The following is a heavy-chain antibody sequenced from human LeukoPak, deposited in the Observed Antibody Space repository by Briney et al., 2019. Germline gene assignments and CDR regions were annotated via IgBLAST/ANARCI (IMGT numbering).Heavy chain of an antibody. J-gene: IGHJ4*02. Sequence: PGGSLRLSCAVSGFNISGYWMNGVRQAPGKGLEWVANIKEDGGEKYYLKFVKGRFTISRDTAKNSLYLQMNSLRAEDTAVYYCARVSVGTVEDYWGQGTLVTVSS. CDR1: GFNISGYW. CDR2: IKEDGGEK. V-gene: IGHV3-7*01. CDR3: ARVSVGTVEDY. D-gene: IGHD1-7*01.